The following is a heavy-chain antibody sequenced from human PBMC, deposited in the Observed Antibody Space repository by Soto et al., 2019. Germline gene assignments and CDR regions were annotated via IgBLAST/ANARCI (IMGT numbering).Heavy chain of an antibody. J-gene: IGHJ5*02. CDR1: GDSINNSHW. Sequence: QVQLQESGPGLVQPSGTLSLTCAVSGDSINNSHWWSWVRQTPGKGLEWIVETYHSGTTNYNPSLKPRVTISIDKTMRQFTPKMMSQPSADTAVYDGAREVNRSPARGPNGFDPWGQGTLVTVSS. CDR3: AREVNRSPARGPNGFDP. D-gene: IGHD1-26*01. V-gene: IGHV4-4*02. CDR2: TYHSGTT.